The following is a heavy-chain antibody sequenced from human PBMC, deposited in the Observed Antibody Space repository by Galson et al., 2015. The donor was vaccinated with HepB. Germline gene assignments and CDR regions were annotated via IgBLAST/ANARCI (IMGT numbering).Heavy chain of an antibody. J-gene: IGHJ4*02. V-gene: IGHV1-8*01. CDR3: ARGRAGEVDY. D-gene: IGHD7-27*01. CDR2: MNPNIGLT. Sequence: SVKVSCKASGYTFTSYDINWVRQATGQGLEWMGWMNPNIGLTGYAQEFQGRLTMTRDTSISTAYMELSSLRSDDTAVYYCARGRAGEVDYWGQGTLVTVSS. CDR1: GYTFTSYD.